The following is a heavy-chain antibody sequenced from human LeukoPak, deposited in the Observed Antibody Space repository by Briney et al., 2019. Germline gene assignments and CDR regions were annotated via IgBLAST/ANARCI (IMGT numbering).Heavy chain of an antibody. V-gene: IGHV3-66*01. D-gene: IGHD1-26*01. Sequence: GRSLRLSCAASGFTFSSYAMHWVRQAPGKGLEWVSVIYSGGSTYYADSVKGRFTISRDNSKNTLYLQMNSLRAEDTAVYYCAREITSPTSGSFGDIWGQGTMVTVSP. CDR2: IYSGGST. CDR3: AREITSPTSGSFGDI. J-gene: IGHJ3*02. CDR1: GFTFSSYA.